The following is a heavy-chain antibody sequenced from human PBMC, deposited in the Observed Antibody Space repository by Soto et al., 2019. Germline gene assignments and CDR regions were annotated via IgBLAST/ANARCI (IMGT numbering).Heavy chain of an antibody. CDR2: ISGSDDNT. CDR1: GFTFSSYA. D-gene: IGHD6-19*01. J-gene: IGHJ4*02. CDR3: ATPLYSSGWYGFDS. Sequence: EVQLLESGGGLVQPGGSLRLSCAASGFTFSSYAMNWVRQAPGKGLEWVSAISGSDDNTHYADSVKGRFTISRDNSKNTRYLQMNSLRAEDTAVYYCATPLYSSGWYGFDSWGQGTLVTVSS. V-gene: IGHV3-23*01.